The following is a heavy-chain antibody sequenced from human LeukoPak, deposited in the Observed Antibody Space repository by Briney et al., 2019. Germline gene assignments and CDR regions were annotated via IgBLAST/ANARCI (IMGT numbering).Heavy chain of an antibody. CDR2: INSDGSST. CDR1: GFTFSSYW. CDR3: ARGRSITLLRGVAMSDGFDI. J-gene: IGHJ3*02. D-gene: IGHD3-10*01. Sequence: GGSLRLSCAASGFTFSSYWMHWVRQAPGKGLVWVSRINSDGSSTSYADSVKGRFTISRDNAKNTLYLQMNGLRAEDTAVYYCARGRSITLLRGVAMSDGFDIWGQGAMVAVSS. V-gene: IGHV3-74*01.